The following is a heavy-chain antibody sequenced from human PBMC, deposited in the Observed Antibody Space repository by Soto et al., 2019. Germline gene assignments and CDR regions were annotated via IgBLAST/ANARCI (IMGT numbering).Heavy chain of an antibody. J-gene: IGHJ6*02. D-gene: IGHD3-16*01. CDR1: GFSFSSYA. V-gene: IGHV3-23*01. CDR2: ISGGGDYT. CDR3: AKERYYDYVWETYYHSGMDV. Sequence: EVQLLESGGGLVQPGGSLRLSCAASGFSFSSYAMSWVRQTPGKGLEWVSTISGGGDYTYYADSVKGRFNISRDNSKNTLYLQMNSLRADDTAVYYCAKERYYDYVWETYYHSGMDVWGQGTAVTVSS.